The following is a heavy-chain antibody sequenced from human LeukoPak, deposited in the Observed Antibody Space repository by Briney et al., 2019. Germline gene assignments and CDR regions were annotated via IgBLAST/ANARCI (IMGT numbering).Heavy chain of an antibody. V-gene: IGHV4-38-2*02. CDR3: ARDLDGSGKFDY. D-gene: IGHD3-10*01. J-gene: IGHJ4*02. CDR1: GFSVSSVYY. Sequence: SETLSLTCTVSGFSVSSVYYWGWIRQPPGKGLEWIGSIYRSGSTYYNPSLKSRVTISVDTSKNQFSLKLSSVTAADTAVYYCARDLDGSGKFDYWGQGTLVTVSS. CDR2: IYRSGST.